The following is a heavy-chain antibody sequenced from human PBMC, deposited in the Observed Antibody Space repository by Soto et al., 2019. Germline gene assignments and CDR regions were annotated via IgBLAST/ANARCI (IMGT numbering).Heavy chain of an antibody. CDR1: GYTFTTYA. Sequence: QVQLVQSGGEVKKPGASVKVSCKASGYTFTTYAIRWVRQAPGQGLEWVGCISAYTGVTKYAQRLQGRVTMTRDTSTSTVYMDLRGLRSDYTAVYYCAGDFDYYYGMDVWGPGTTVTVSS. D-gene: IGHD3-3*01. J-gene: IGHJ6*02. CDR3: AGDFDYYYGMDV. V-gene: IGHV1-18*01. CDR2: ISAYTGVT.